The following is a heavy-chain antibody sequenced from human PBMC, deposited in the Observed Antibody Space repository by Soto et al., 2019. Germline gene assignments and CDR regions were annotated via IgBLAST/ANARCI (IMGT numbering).Heavy chain of an antibody. Sequence: EVQLVESGGGLVEPGGSLRLSCAASGFTFSNAWMNWVRQAPGKGLEWVARIKSKTDGGRTDYAAPVKGRFTISRDDLKNTLLLQMNSLKTEYTAVYYCTSSIWTGYFRWSIFDYWGQGNLVTVSS. CDR3: TSSIWTGYFRWSIFDY. V-gene: IGHV3-15*07. CDR1: GFTFSNAW. D-gene: IGHD3-9*01. CDR2: IKSKTDGGRT. J-gene: IGHJ4*02.